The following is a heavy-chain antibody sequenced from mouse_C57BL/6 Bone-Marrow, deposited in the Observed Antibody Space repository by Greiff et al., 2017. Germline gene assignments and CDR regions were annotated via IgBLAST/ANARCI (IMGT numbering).Heavy chain of an antibody. J-gene: IGHJ3*01. CDR1: GFTFSSYA. Sequence: DVHLVESGEGLVKPGGSLKLSCAASGFTFSSYAMSWVRQTPEKRLEWVAYISSGGDCIYYADTVKGRFTISRDNARNTLYLQMSGLKSEDTAMYYCTRVLRGPFPYWGQGTLVTVSA. CDR3: TRVLRGPFPY. V-gene: IGHV5-9-1*02. D-gene: IGHD1-1*01. CDR2: ISSGGDCI.